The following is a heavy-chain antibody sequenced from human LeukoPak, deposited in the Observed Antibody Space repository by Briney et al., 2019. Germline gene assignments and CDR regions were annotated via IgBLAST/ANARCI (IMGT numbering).Heavy chain of an antibody. Sequence: PGGSLRLSCAASGFTFTRYWMCWVRQAPGKGLEWVANIDQDGSGQYYLDSVEGRFTISRDNAKNSLYLQMDNLRAEDTAVYYCSNGIYSSSYWGRGTLVTVSS. J-gene: IGHJ4*02. CDR3: SNGIYSSSY. V-gene: IGHV3-7*01. D-gene: IGHD6-6*01. CDR2: IDQDGSGQ. CDR1: GFTFTRYW.